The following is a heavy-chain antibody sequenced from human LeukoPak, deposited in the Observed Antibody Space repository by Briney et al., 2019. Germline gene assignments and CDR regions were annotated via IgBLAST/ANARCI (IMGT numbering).Heavy chain of an antibody. CDR2: ISSSSTYI. Sequence: GGSLRLSCAASGFTFSSYSMNWVRQAPGKGLEWVSSISSSSTYIYYADSVKGRFTISRDNAKNSLYLQMNSLRAEDTAVYYCARDRGSYTFDYWGQGTLVTVSS. V-gene: IGHV3-21*01. J-gene: IGHJ4*02. D-gene: IGHD1-26*01. CDR1: GFTFSSYS. CDR3: ARDRGSYTFDY.